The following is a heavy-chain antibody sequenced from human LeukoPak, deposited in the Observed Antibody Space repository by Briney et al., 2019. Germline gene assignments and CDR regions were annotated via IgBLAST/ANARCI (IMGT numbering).Heavy chain of an antibody. V-gene: IGHV3-21*01. D-gene: IGHD6-19*01. J-gene: IGHJ4*02. Sequence: GSLRLSCAASGFTFSSYSMNWVRQAPGKGLEWVSSISSSSSYIYYADSVKGRFTISRDNAKNSLYLQMNSLRAEDTAVYYCAREGIAVAGYVYWGQGTLVTVSS. CDR1: GFTFSSYS. CDR3: AREGIAVAGYVY. CDR2: ISSSSSYI.